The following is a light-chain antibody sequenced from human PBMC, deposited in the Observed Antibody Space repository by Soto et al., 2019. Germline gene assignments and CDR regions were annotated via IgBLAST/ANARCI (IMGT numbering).Light chain of an antibody. J-gene: IGLJ1*01. CDR1: SSNIGAGYD. CDR3: QSYYSSLTLGV. CDR2: ANT. Sequence: QSVLTQPPSVSGAPGQRVTISCTGSSSNIGAGYDVHWYQQLPGTAPKLLIYANTNRPSGVPDRISGSKSGTSASLAITGLQADDEADYYCQSYYSSLTLGVFGTGTKLTVL. V-gene: IGLV1-40*01.